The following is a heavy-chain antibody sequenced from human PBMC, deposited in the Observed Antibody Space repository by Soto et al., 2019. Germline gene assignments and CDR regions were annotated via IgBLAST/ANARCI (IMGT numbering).Heavy chain of an antibody. J-gene: IGHJ4*02. D-gene: IGHD3-10*01. CDR2: IYHSGST. CDR3: ARDKARYYYGSGSSTLFHY. CDR1: GGSISSSNW. Sequence: QVQLQESGPGLVKPSGTLSLTCAVSGGSISSSNWWNWVRQPPGKGLEWIGEIYHSGSTNYNPSLQSRVTISVDTSKNQFSLKLSSVAAADTAVYYCARDKARYYYGSGSSTLFHYWGQGTLVTVSS. V-gene: IGHV4-4*02.